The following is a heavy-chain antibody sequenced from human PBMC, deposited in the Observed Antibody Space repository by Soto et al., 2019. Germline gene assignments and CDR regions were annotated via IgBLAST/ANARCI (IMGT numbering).Heavy chain of an antibody. CDR3: ARDHGKDYYYYGMDV. CDR2: IYYGGST. Sequence: PSETLSLTCTVSGGSISSGGYYWSWIRQHPGKGLEWIGDIYYGGSTYYNPSLKSRVTISVDTSKNQFSLKLSSVTAADTAVYYCARDHGKDYYYYGMDVWGQGTTVTVSS. V-gene: IGHV4-31*03. CDR1: GGSISSGGYY. J-gene: IGHJ6*02.